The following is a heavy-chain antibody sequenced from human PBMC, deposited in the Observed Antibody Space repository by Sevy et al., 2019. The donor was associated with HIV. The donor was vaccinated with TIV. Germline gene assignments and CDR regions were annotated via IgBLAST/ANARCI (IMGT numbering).Heavy chain of an antibody. CDR1: GFTFSSYS. D-gene: IGHD2-2*01. CDR3: ARTGCSITSCLTADAFDI. V-gene: IGHV3-21*06. CDR2: ISGISNYI. J-gene: IGHJ3*02. Sequence: GGSLRLSCAASGFTFSSYSMNWVRQAPGKGLEWVSSISGISNYIYYADSVKGRFTISRDNAKSSLNLQMNSLRAEDTAVYYCARTGCSITSCLTADAFDIWGQGTLVTVSS.